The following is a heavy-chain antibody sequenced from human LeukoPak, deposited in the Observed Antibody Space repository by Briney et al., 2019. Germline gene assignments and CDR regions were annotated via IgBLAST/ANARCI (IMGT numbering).Heavy chain of an antibody. V-gene: IGHV3-7*01. D-gene: IGHD2-8*02. J-gene: IGHJ2*01. CDR1: RFIFSPYW. Sequence: PGGSLRLSCAASRFIFSPYWVTWVRQAPGMGLEWVANMKEVGGEKFYVDSVRGRFTISRDNAKNSLYLQMNSLRVEDTGVYYCARVRTEWYIDLWGRGTLVTVST. CDR3: ARVRTEWYIDL. CDR2: MKEVGGEK.